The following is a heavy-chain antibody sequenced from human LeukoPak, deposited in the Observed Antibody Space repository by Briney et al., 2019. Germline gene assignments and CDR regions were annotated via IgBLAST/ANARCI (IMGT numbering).Heavy chain of an antibody. Sequence: GASVKVSCKASGYTFTSYYMHWVRQAPGQGVEWVGIINPSGGSTSYSQKFQGRVTMTSDTSTSTVYMELSSLRSEDTAVYYCARVINYYDSSGNAFDIWGQGTMVTVSS. V-gene: IGHV1-46*03. D-gene: IGHD3-22*01. CDR2: INPSGGST. CDR3: ARVINYYDSSGNAFDI. CDR1: GYTFTSYY. J-gene: IGHJ3*02.